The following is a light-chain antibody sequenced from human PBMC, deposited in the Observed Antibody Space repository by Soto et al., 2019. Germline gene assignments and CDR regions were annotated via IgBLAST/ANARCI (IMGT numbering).Light chain of an antibody. Sequence: EIVLTQSPGTLSLSPGERATLSCRASQSVISSYLAWYQQKPGQAPRLLIYGASSRGTGIPVRFSGSGSGTDFTLTISRLEPEDFAVYYCQQYGSSPNTFGQGTKVEIK. J-gene: IGKJ1*01. CDR3: QQYGSSPNT. CDR1: QSVISSY. V-gene: IGKV3-20*01. CDR2: GAS.